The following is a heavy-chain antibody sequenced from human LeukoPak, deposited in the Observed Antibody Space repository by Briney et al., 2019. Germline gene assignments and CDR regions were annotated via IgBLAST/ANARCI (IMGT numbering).Heavy chain of an antibody. Sequence: SETLSLTCTVSGGSISSYYWSWIRQPAGKGLEWIGRIYTSGSTNYNPSLKSRVTMSVDTSKNQFSLKLSSVTAADMAVYYCARDRGYCSSTSCGDAFDIWGQGTMVTVSS. CDR2: IYTSGST. CDR1: GGSISSYY. V-gene: IGHV4-4*07. D-gene: IGHD2-2*01. CDR3: ARDRGYCSSTSCGDAFDI. J-gene: IGHJ3*02.